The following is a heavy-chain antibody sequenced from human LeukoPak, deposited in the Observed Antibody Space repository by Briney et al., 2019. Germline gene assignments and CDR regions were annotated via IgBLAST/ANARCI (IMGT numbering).Heavy chain of an antibody. V-gene: IGHV4-39*07. J-gene: IGHJ5*02. CDR2: IFYSGTI. CDR3: AREFGSGSYYTGQPPNWFDP. CDR1: GGSISSSSYY. D-gene: IGHD3-10*01. Sequence: SETLSLTCTVSGGSISSSSYYWGWTRQSPGKGLEWIASIFYSGTIFYNPSLKSRVTLSVDTSKNQFSLKLSSLTAADTAVYFCAREFGSGSYYTGQPPNWFDPWGQGILVTVSS.